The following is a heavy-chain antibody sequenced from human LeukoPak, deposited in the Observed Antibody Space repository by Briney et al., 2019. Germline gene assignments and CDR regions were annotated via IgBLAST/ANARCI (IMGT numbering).Heavy chain of an antibody. J-gene: IGHJ4*02. D-gene: IGHD4-17*01. V-gene: IGHV1-46*01. CDR3: AALSSPRYHGDYEGFDY. CDR2: ITPSSGST. CDR1: GYIFTSNH. Sequence: ASVKVSCKASGYIFTSNHMHWVRQAPGHGLEWMGIITPSSGSTRYAQNFQGRVSITRDMPTSTAYMELSSLRSEDTAVCCCAALSSPRYHGDYEGFDYWGQGTLVTVSS.